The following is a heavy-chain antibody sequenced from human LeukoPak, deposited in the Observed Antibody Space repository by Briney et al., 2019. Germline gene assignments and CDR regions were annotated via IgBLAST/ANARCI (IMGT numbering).Heavy chain of an antibody. CDR3: ARDDGDFWSGYYTPGATHYYMDV. D-gene: IGHD3-3*01. V-gene: IGHV4-4*07. CDR2: IYTSGST. Sequence: SETLSLTCTVSGGSISNYHWSWIRQPAGKGLEWIGRIYTSGSTNYNPSLKSRVTMSVDTSKNQFSLKLSSVTAADTAVYYCARDDGDFWSGYYTPGATHYYMDVWGKGTTVTVSS. J-gene: IGHJ6*03. CDR1: GGSISNYH.